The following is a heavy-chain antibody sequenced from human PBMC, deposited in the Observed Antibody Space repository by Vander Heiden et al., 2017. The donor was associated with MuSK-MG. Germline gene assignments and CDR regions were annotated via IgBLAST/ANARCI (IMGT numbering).Heavy chain of an antibody. CDR1: GYSISSGYY. V-gene: IGHV4-38-2*02. J-gene: IGHJ6*02. CDR3: ARLESYYYYGMDV. CDR2: IYHSGST. Sequence: QVQLQESGPGLVKPSETLSLTCTVSGYSISSGYYWGWIRQPPGKGLEWIGSIYHSGSTYYNPSLKSRVTISVDTSKNQFSLKLGSVTAADTAVYYCARLESYYYYGMDVWGQGTTVTVSS.